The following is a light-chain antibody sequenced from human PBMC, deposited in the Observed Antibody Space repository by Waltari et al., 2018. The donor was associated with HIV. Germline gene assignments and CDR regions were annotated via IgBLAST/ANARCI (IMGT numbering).Light chain of an antibody. V-gene: IGKV3-20*01. Sequence: EIVLTQSPGTLSLSPGARATLSCRASQSVRSSYLAWYRQKPGQAPRLLIYGASSKATGIPDRFSGSGSGTDFTLTINRLEPEDFAVYYCQQYGSSPPTFGQGTKVEVK. CDR2: GAS. CDR1: QSVRSSY. J-gene: IGKJ1*01. CDR3: QQYGSSPPT.